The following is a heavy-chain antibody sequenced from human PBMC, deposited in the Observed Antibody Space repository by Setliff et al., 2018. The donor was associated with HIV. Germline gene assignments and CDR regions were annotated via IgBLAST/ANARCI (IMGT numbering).Heavy chain of an antibody. V-gene: IGHV4-61*09. D-gene: IGHD2-15*01. CDR1: GGSISSGSYY. CDR3: ARVGGDSGGFYYYMDV. CDR2: IYTSGST. J-gene: IGHJ6*03. Sequence: SETLSLTCTVSGGSISSGSYYWSWIRQPAGRGLEWIGHIYTSGSTNYNPSLKSRLTISVDKSKNQFSLKLSSVTAADTAVYYCARVGGDSGGFYYYMDVWGKGTTVTVSS.